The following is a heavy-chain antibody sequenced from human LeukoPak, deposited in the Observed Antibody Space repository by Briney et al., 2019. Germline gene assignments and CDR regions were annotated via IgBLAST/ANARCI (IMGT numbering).Heavy chain of an antibody. CDR2: IANDGTNK. D-gene: IGHD5-24*01. V-gene: IGHV3-30*04. J-gene: IGHJ4*02. CDR1: GFTFRSYA. CDR3: ATGRDVYSPRY. Sequence: GRSLRLSCAASGFTFRSYAMHWVRQAPGKGLEWVAVIANDGTNKYYADSVKGRFTISRDNSKNTVFLEMNSLRAEDTATYYCATGRDVYSPRYWGQGTLVTVSS.